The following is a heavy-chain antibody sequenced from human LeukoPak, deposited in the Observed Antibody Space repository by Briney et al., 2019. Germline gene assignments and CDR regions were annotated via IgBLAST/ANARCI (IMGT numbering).Heavy chain of an antibody. CDR3: ARSEVVAATLDY. Sequence: SETLSPTCTVSGGSISSSSYYRGWIRQPPGKGLEWIGSIYYSGSTYYNPSLKSRVTISVDTSKNQFSLKLSSVTAADTAVYYCARSEVVAATLDYWGQGTLVTVSS. CDR2: IYYSGST. J-gene: IGHJ4*02. D-gene: IGHD2-15*01. CDR1: GGSISSSSYY. V-gene: IGHV4-39*01.